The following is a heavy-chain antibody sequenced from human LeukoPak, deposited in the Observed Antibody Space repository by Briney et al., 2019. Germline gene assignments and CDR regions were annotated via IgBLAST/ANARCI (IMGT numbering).Heavy chain of an antibody. V-gene: IGHV3-11*01. CDR2: ISSSGSTI. D-gene: IGHD3-10*01. Sequence: PGGSLRLSCAASGFTFSDYYMSWIRQAPGKGLEWVSYISSSGSTIYYADPVKGRFTISRDNAKNSLYLQMNSLRAEDTAVYYCASHYYYGSGSFSYDYWGQGTLVTVSS. J-gene: IGHJ4*02. CDR1: GFTFSDYY. CDR3: ASHYYYGSGSFSYDY.